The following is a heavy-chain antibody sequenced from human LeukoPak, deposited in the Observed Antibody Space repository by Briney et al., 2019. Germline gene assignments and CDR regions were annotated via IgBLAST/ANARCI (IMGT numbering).Heavy chain of an antibody. J-gene: IGHJ4*02. V-gene: IGHV3-23*01. D-gene: IGHD1-26*01. Sequence: GGSLRLSCAASGFTLSSYAMNWVRQAPGKGLEWGSGISGSGSAYYADSVKGRFSISRDKSKNTVYLQMDSLRAEDTAVYYCAKRGAEVGASVAPGDYWGQGTLLTVSS. CDR1: GFTLSSYA. CDR3: AKRGAEVGASVAPGDY. CDR2: ISGSGSA.